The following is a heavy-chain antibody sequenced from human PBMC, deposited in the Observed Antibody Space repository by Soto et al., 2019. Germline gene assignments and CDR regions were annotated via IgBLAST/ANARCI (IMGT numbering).Heavy chain of an antibody. D-gene: IGHD3-22*01. CDR2: ISSSGSTV. CDR3: AREGSYDTMDY. J-gene: IGHJ4*02. Sequence: GGSLRLSCVASGFTFSSSEMNWVRLAPGKGLEWVSYISSSGSTVYHADSVEGRLTISRDNAKNSLFLHMSSLRAEDTALYYCAREGSYDTMDYWGLGTLVTVSS. CDR1: GFTFSSSE. V-gene: IGHV3-48*03.